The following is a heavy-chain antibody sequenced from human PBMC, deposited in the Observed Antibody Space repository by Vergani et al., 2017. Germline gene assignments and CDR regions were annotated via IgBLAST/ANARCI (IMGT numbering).Heavy chain of an antibody. Sequence: QVQLQESGPGLVKPSQTLSLTCTVSGGSISSGGYYWSWIRQHPGKGLEWIGYIYYSGSTNYNPSLKSRVTISVDTSKNQFSLKLSSVTAADTAVYYCARGGDYYDSSGYPDAFDIWGQGTMVTVSS. CDR1: GGSISSGGYY. CDR2: IYYSGST. CDR3: ARGGDYYDSSGYPDAFDI. D-gene: IGHD3-22*01. J-gene: IGHJ3*02. V-gene: IGHV4-31*03.